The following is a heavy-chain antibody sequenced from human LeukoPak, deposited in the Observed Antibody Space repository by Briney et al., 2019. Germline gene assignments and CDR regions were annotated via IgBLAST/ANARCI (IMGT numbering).Heavy chain of an antibody. Sequence: SETLSLTCAVYGGSFSGYYWSWIRQPPGKGLEWIGEINHSGSTNYNPSLKSRVTMSVGTSKNQFSLKLNSVTAADTAVYYCARDYDVLTAYPPTQLFDPWGQGTLVTVSS. CDR1: GGSFSGYY. CDR2: INHSGST. V-gene: IGHV4-34*01. D-gene: IGHD3-9*01. CDR3: ARDYDVLTAYPPTQLFDP. J-gene: IGHJ5*02.